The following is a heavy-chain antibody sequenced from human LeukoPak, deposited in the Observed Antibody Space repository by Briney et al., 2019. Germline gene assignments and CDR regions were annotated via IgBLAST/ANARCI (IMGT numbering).Heavy chain of an antibody. CDR3: ARVNSGWHYWFDP. V-gene: IGHV1-2*02. CDR1: GYTFTGYY. CDR2: INPNGGGT. Sequence: ASVKVSCKASGYTFTGYYIYWVRQAPGQGLEWMGWINPNGGGTNYAQKLQGRVTMTTDTSTSTAYMELRSLRSDDTAVYYCARVNSGWHYWFDPWGQGTLVTVSS. D-gene: IGHD5-12*01. J-gene: IGHJ5*02.